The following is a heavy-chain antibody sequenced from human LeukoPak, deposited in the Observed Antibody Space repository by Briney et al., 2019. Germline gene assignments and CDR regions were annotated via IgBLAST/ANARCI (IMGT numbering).Heavy chain of an antibody. Sequence: PSDTLSLTCTVSGGSISSGGYYWSWIRQHPGKGLEWIGYIHYSGDTYYSPSLKSRLTISVDTSKNQFSLRLRSVTAADTAVYYCARVVAYDSTGYYLYYFDYWGQGTLVTVAA. D-gene: IGHD3-22*01. CDR2: IHYSGDT. CDR3: ARVVAYDSTGYYLYYFDY. CDR1: GGSISSGGYY. J-gene: IGHJ4*02. V-gene: IGHV4-31*03.